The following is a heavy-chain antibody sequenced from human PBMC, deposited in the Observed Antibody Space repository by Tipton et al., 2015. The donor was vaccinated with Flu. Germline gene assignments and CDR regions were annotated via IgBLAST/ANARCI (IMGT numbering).Heavy chain of an antibody. D-gene: IGHD1-26*01. CDR2: IIPILGIA. CDR1: GGTFSSYA. Sequence: QLVQSGAEVKKPGSSVKVSCKASGGTFSSYAISWVRQAPGQGLEWMGRIIPILGIANYAQKFQGRVTITADKSTSTAYMELSSLRSEDTAVYYCANTGAMYSGGLGPIWGQGTMVTVSS. J-gene: IGHJ3*02. CDR3: ANTGAMYSGGLGPI. V-gene: IGHV1-69*09.